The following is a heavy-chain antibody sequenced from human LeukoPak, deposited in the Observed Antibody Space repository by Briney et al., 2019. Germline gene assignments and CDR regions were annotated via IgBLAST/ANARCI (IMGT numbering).Heavy chain of an antibody. D-gene: IGHD4-11*01. CDR3: AGEGLASSNQFDY. J-gene: IGHJ4*02. V-gene: IGHV3-20*04. Sequence: RGSLRLSCAASGFTFDDYGMSWVRQAPGKGLEWVSGINWNGGSTGYADSVKGRFTISRDNAKNSLYLQMNSPRAEDTALYYCAGEGLASSNQFDYGGQGTLAPVSS. CDR2: INWNGGST. CDR1: GFTFDDYG.